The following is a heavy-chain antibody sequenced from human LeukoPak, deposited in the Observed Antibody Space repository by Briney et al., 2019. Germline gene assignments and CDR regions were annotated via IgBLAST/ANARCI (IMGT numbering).Heavy chain of an antibody. CDR2: IRYDGSNK. J-gene: IGHJ4*02. V-gene: IGHV3-30*02. CDR1: GFTFSSYG. D-gene: IGHD2-2*01. CDR3: AKSPRYCSSTSCSHALYYFDY. Sequence: GGSLRLSCAASGFTFSSYGMHWVRQAPGRGLEWVAFIRYDGSNKYYADSVKGRFTISRDNSKNTLYLQMNSLRAEDTAVYYCAKSPRYCSSTSCSHALYYFDYWGQGTLVTVSS.